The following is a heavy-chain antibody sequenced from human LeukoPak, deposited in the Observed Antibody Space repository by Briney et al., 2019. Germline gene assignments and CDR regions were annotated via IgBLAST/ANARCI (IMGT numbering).Heavy chain of an antibody. J-gene: IGHJ4*02. Sequence: NTSETLSLTCTVSGGSISSYYWSWIRQPPGKGLEWIGYIYYNGSTNYNPSLKSRVTISVDTSKNQFSLKLSSVTAADTAVYYCASCGSTSCYDPYFDYWGQGTLVTVSS. CDR1: GGSISSYY. CDR2: IYYNGST. V-gene: IGHV4-59*01. D-gene: IGHD2-2*01. CDR3: ASCGSTSCYDPYFDY.